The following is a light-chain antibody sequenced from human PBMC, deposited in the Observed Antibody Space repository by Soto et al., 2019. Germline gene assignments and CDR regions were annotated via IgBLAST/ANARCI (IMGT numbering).Light chain of an antibody. CDR1: SGHSNYA. Sequence: QSVLTQSPSASASLGASVKITCTLSSGHSNYAIAWHQQQSEKGPRYLMKLNSDGSHSKGDGIPDRFSGSSSGAERYLTISSLQSEDEADYYCQTWGSCIVVFGGGTKLTVL. V-gene: IGLV4-69*01. J-gene: IGLJ2*01. CDR2: LNSDGSH. CDR3: QTWGSCIVV.